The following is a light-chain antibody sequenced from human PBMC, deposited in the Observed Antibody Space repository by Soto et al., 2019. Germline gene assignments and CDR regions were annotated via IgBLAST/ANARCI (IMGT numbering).Light chain of an antibody. CDR1: SSDVGNYNL. CDR3: CAYVGSSNSVV. J-gene: IGLJ2*01. Sequence: QLVLTQPASVSGSPGQSITISCTGTSSDVGNYNLVSWYQHHPGKAPKMMLYEGIKRPSGVSNRISGSKSGDTASLTISGLQAEDEADYYCCAYVGSSNSVVFGGGTKLTVL. V-gene: IGLV2-23*01. CDR2: EGI.